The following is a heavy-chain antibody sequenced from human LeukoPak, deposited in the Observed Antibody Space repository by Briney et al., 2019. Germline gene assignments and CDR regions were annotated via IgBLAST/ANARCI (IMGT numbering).Heavy chain of an antibody. CDR3: ARDGVLWFGEFSDAFDI. CDR2: IWYDGSNK. Sequence: PGGSLRLSCAASGFTFSSYGMHWVRQAPGKGLEWVAVIWYDGSNKYYADSVKGRFTISRDNSKNTLYLQMNSLRAEDTAVYYCARDGVLWFGEFSDAFDIWGQGTMVTVSS. J-gene: IGHJ3*02. V-gene: IGHV3-33*01. D-gene: IGHD3-10*01. CDR1: GFTFSSYG.